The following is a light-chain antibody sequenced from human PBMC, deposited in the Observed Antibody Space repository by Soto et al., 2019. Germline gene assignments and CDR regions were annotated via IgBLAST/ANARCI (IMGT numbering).Light chain of an antibody. J-gene: IGKJ4*01. CDR3: QQRSNWPPT. CDR2: DAS. CDR1: QSVSSY. V-gene: IGKV3-11*01. Sequence: EIVLTQSPATLSLSPGERATLSCRASQSVSSYLAWYQQKSGQAPRLLIFDASNRATGIPARFSGSWSGTDFTPTISSLEPEDFAVYYCQQRSNWPPTFGGGTKVEIK.